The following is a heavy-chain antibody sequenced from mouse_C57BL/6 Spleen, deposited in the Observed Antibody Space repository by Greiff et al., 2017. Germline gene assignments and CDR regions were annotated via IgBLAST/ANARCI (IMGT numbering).Heavy chain of an antibody. CDR2: IDPSDSYT. J-gene: IGHJ4*01. Sequence: VQLQQPGAELVMPGASVKLSCKASGYTFTSYWMHWVKQRPGQGLEWIGEIDPSDSYTNYNQKFKGKSTLTVDKSSSTAYMQLSSLTSEDSAVYYCARATMVTLDCYAMDYWGQGTSVTVSS. V-gene: IGHV1-69*01. CDR1: GYTFTSYW. D-gene: IGHD2-2*01. CDR3: ARATMVTLDCYAMDY.